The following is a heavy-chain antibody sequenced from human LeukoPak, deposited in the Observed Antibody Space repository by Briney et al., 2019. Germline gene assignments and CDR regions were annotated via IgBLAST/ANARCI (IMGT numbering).Heavy chain of an antibody. D-gene: IGHD3-22*01. J-gene: IGHJ4*02. CDR3: ARHNTIKGDSSGYYGLYYFDY. CDR1: GGSISSSSYY. V-gene: IGHV4-39*01. CDR2: IYYSGST. Sequence: SETLSLTCTVSGGSISSSSYYWGWIRQPPGEGLEWLGSIYYSGSTYYNPSLKRRVTISVDTSKNQFSLKLSSVTAADTAVYYCARHNTIKGDSSGYYGLYYFDYWGQGTLVTVSS.